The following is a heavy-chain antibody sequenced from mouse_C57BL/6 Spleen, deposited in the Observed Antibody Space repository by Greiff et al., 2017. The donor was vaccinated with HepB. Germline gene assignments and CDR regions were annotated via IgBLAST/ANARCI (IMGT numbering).Heavy chain of an antibody. CDR2: IDPENGDT. D-gene: IGHD1-1*01. V-gene: IGHV14-4*01. Sequence: VQLQQSGAELVRPGASVKLSCTASGFNIKDDYMHWVKQRPEQGLEWIGWIDPENGDTEYASKFQGKATITADTSSNTAYLQLSSLTSEDTAVYYCTTQFITTVVGYFDVWGTGTTVTVSS. CDR3: TTQFITTVVGYFDV. J-gene: IGHJ1*03. CDR1: GFNIKDDY.